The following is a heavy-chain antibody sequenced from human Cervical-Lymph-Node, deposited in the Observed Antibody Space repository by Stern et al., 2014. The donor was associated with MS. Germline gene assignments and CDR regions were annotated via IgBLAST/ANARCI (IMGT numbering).Heavy chain of an antibody. CDR3: ARDVATGSSYFYFYGLEV. J-gene: IGHJ6*02. CDR1: GFTFDNYA. CDR2: ISYDGSDK. D-gene: IGHD5-12*01. Sequence: QVQLVQSGGGVVQPGKSLRLSCAVSGFTFDNYAFHWVRQTPGQGLEWVAAISYDGSDKYYADSVKGRFTISSDKSKNTLSLQMNRLRLEDTAVYYCARDVATGSSYFYFYGLEVWGQGTTVTVSS. V-gene: IGHV3-30*04.